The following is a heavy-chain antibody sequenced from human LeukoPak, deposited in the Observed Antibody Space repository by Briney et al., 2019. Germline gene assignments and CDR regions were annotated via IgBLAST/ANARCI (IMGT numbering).Heavy chain of an antibody. CDR2: IIPILGIA. CDR1: GGTFSSYA. D-gene: IGHD5-24*01. V-gene: IGHV1-69*04. J-gene: IGHJ4*02. CDR3: ARAQNGYTTGVY. Sequence: ASVKVSCKASGGTFSSYAISWVRQAPGQGLEWMGRIIPILGIANYAQKFQGRVTITADKSTSTAYMELSSLRSEDTAVYYCARAQNGYTTGVYWGQGTLVTVSS.